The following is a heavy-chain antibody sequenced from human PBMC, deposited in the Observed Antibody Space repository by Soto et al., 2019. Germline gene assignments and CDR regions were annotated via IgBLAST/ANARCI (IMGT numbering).Heavy chain of an antibody. CDR1: GGTFSSYA. V-gene: IGHV1-69*12. CDR3: ARDQGRPGIVGAGDAFGI. Sequence: QVQLVQSGAEAKKPGSSVKVSCKASGGTFSSYAISWVRQAPGQGLEWMGGIIPIFGTATYAQKFQGRVTITAYESTSTAYMVLSSLRSEDTAVYYCARDQGRPGIVGAGDAFGILGQGTTVTVAS. D-gene: IGHD1-26*01. CDR2: IIPIFGTA. J-gene: IGHJ3*02.